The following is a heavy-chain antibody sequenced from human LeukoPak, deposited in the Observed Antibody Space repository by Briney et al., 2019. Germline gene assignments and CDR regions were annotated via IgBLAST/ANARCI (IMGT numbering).Heavy chain of an antibody. D-gene: IGHD6-19*01. CDR1: GFTFTNYW. Sequence: GGSLRLSCAASGFTFTNYWMTWVRQAPGKGLEWVGFIRSKAYGGTIEYAASVKGRFSISRDDSKSIAYLQMNSLKTEDTAVYYCARGRLDLGYWGQGTLVTVSS. V-gene: IGHV3-49*04. J-gene: IGHJ4*02. CDR3: ARGRLDLGY. CDR2: IRSKAYGGTI.